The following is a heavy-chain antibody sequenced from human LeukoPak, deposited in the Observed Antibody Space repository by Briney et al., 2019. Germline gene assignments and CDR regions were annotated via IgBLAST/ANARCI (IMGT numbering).Heavy chain of an antibody. CDR2: ISGTGGST. D-gene: IGHD1-26*01. CDR3: AKDYEPLVGVHRWGDWFDP. Sequence: PGGSLRLSCAASGFTFSNFWMHWVRQVPGKGLEWVSLISGTGGSTYYADSVKGRFTISRDNSKDTPYLQMNSLRAEDTAVYYCAKDYEPLVGVHRWGDWFDPWGQGTLVTVSS. CDR1: GFTFSNFW. V-gene: IGHV3-23*01. J-gene: IGHJ5*02.